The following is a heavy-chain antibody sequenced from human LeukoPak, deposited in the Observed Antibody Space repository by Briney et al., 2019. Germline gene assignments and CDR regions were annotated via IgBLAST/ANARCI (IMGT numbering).Heavy chain of an antibody. J-gene: IGHJ4*02. CDR1: GYTFTGYY. D-gene: IGHD5/OR15-5a*01. V-gene: IGHV1-2*02. CDR2: INPNSGGT. CDR3: ATARDRNSVYSSLDY. Sequence: GASVKVSCEASGYTFTGYYMHWVRQAPGQGLEWMGWINPNSGGTNYAQKFQGRVTMTRDTSISTAYMELSSLRSDDTAVYYCATARDRNSVYSSLDYWGQGTLVTVSS.